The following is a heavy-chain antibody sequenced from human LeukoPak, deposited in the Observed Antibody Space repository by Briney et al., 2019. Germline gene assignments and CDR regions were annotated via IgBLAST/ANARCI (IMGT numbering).Heavy chain of an antibody. Sequence: GGSLRLSCAASGFTFSSYGMHWVRQAPGKGLEWVAFIRYDGSNKYYADSVKGRFTISRDNSKNTLYLQMNSLRAEDTAVYYCAKLIAVAAQRINDAFDIWGQGTMVTVSS. J-gene: IGHJ3*02. CDR3: AKLIAVAAQRINDAFDI. CDR1: GFTFSSYG. D-gene: IGHD6-19*01. V-gene: IGHV3-30*02. CDR2: IRYDGSNK.